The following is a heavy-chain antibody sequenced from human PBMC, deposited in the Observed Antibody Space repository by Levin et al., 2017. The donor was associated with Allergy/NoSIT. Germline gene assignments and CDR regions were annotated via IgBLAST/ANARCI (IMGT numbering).Heavy chain of an antibody. V-gene: IGHV3-66*01. Sequence: GGSLRLSCAASGFTVSSNYMSWVRQAPGKGLDWVSVIYSRGTTYYTDSVQGRFTISRDNSKNTLYLQMDSLRAEDTAVYYCARDLYDYDDSSVAFDSWGQGTMVTVSS. CDR2: IYSRGTT. D-gene: IGHD4-17*01. CDR3: ARDLYDYDDSSVAFDS. J-gene: IGHJ3*02. CDR1: GFTVSSNY.